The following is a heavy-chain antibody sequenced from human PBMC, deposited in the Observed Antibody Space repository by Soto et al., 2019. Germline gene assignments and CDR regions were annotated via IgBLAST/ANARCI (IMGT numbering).Heavy chain of an antibody. CDR3: ARDTGVVVVSAAGDY. CDR2: ISAYNGNT. V-gene: IGHV1-18*01. Sequence: QVQLVPSGAAVKKPGASVKVSCKASGYPFTSYGISWVRQSPGQGLEWMGWISAYNGNTNYAQKLQGRVTMTTDTSRSTAYKELSRLRSHDTAVYYCARDTGVVVVSAAGDYWGQGTLVTVSS. D-gene: IGHD2-2*01. J-gene: IGHJ4*02. CDR1: GYPFTSYG.